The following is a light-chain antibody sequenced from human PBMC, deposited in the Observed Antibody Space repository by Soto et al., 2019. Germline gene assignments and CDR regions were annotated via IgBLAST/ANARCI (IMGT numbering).Light chain of an antibody. V-gene: IGKV3-20*01. Sequence: EIVLTQSPGTLSLSPGERATLSCRASTSVSSSYLAWYQQKPGQAHRLLIYGASSRATGIPDRFSGSGSGTDFTLTISILEPEDFSVYYCHQYVSASYTCGQVTKMAIK. CDR2: GAS. CDR1: TSVSSSY. CDR3: HQYVSASYT. J-gene: IGKJ2*01.